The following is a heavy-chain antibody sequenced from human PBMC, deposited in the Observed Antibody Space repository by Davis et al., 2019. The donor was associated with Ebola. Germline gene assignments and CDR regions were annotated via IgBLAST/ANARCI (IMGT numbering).Heavy chain of an antibody. CDR3: ARLSSSTWPDAFDI. Sequence: GESLKISCKGSGYRFTSYWIGWVRQMPGKGLEWMGIIYPGDSDTRYSPSFQGQVSISADKSISTAYLQWISLKASDTAMYYCARLSSSTWPDAFDIWGQGTMVTVCS. J-gene: IGHJ3*02. V-gene: IGHV5-51*01. CDR2: IYPGDSDT. D-gene: IGHD6-13*01. CDR1: GYRFTSYW.